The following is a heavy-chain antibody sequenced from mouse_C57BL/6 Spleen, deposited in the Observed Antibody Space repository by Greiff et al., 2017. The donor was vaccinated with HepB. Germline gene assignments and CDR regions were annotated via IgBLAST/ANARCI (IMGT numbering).Heavy chain of an antibody. J-gene: IGHJ2*01. CDR1: GFSFNTYA. D-gene: IGHD1-1*01. CDR3: VRGTTPFDY. Sequence: DVHLVESGGGLVQPKGSLKLSCAASGFSFNTYAMNWVRQAPGKGLEWVARIRSKSNNYATYYADSVKDRFTISRDDSESMLYLQMNNLKTEDTAMYYCVRGTTPFDYWGQGTTLTVSS. CDR2: IRSKSNNYAT. V-gene: IGHV10-1*01.